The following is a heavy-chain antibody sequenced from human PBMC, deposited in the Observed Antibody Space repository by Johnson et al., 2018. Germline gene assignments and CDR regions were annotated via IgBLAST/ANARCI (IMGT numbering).Heavy chain of an antibody. Sequence: VQLVQSGGGVVQPGRSLRLSCAASGFTFSSYWMYWVRQGPGKGLVWVSRINSDGSSTSYADSVKGRFTISRDNAKNSLYLQMNSLRAEETAVYYCARFGEDYYYYDMDVWGKGTTVTVSS. CDR1: GFTFSSYW. J-gene: IGHJ6*03. D-gene: IGHD3-10*01. CDR3: ARFGEDYYYYDMDV. CDR2: INSDGSST. V-gene: IGHV3-74*02.